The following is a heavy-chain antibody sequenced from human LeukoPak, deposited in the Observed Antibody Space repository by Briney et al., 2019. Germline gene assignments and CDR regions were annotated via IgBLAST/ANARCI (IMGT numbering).Heavy chain of an antibody. Sequence: SETLSLTCTVSDGSIISSSYYWGWIRQPPGKGLGWIGSIYYSGSTSYNPSLKSRVTMSVDTSKNQFSLKLSSVTALDTAVYYCARKGSGWYFDYWGQGTLVTVSS. CDR3: ARKGSGWYFDY. CDR1: DGSIISSSYY. J-gene: IGHJ4*02. V-gene: IGHV4-39*07. D-gene: IGHD6-19*01. CDR2: IYYSGST.